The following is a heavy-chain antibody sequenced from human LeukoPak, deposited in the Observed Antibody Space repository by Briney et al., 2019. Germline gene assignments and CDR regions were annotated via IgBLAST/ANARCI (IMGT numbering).Heavy chain of an antibody. CDR1: GGSISSSSYY. CDR2: IYYSGSA. CDR3: ARRPTYDILTGYSASGAFDI. Sequence: SETLSLTCTVSGGSISSSSYYLGWIRQPPGKGLEWIGSIYYSGSAYYNPSLKSRVTISVDTSKNQFSLKLSSVTAADTAVYYCARRPTYDILTGYSASGAFDIWGQGTMVTVSS. V-gene: IGHV4-39*01. J-gene: IGHJ3*02. D-gene: IGHD3-9*01.